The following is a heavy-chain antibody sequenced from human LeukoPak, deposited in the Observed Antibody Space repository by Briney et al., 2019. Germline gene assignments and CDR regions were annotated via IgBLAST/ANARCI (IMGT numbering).Heavy chain of an antibody. V-gene: IGHV1-69*05. CDR1: GGTFSSYA. J-gene: IGHJ3*02. D-gene: IGHD6-19*01. CDR2: IIPIFGTA. CDR3: ARGRMAGTSDAFDI. Sequence: ASVKVSCKASGGTFSSYAISWVRQAPGQGLEWMGGIIPIFGTASYAQKFQGRVTITTDESTSTAYMELSSLRSEDTAVYYCARGRMAGTSDAFDIWGQGTMVTVSS.